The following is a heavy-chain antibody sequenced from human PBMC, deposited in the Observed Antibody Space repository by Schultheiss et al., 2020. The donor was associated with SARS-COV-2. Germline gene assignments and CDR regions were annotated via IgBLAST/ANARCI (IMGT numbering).Heavy chain of an antibody. CDR3: AKDYRSEDAFDI. CDR1: GFTVSSNY. Sequence: GGSLRLSCAASGFTVSSNYMSWVRQAPGKGLEWVAVIWYDGSNKYYADSVKGRFTISRDNSKNTLYLQMNSLRAEDTAVYYCAKDYRSEDAFDIWGQGTMVTVSS. CDR2: IWYDGSNK. V-gene: IGHV3-30*02. J-gene: IGHJ3*02. D-gene: IGHD1-26*01.